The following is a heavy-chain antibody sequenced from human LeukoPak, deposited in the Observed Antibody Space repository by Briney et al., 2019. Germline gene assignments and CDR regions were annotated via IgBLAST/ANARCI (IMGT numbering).Heavy chain of an antibody. Sequence: GGSLRLSCAASGFTVSSNYMSWVRQAPGKGLEWVSVIYSGGSTYYADSVKGRFTISRDNAKNSLYLQMNSLRAEDTAVYYCASPGVATFDYWGQGTLVTVSS. CDR3: ASPGVATFDY. CDR2: IYSGGST. J-gene: IGHJ4*02. V-gene: IGHV3-53*01. CDR1: GFTVSSNY. D-gene: IGHD5-12*01.